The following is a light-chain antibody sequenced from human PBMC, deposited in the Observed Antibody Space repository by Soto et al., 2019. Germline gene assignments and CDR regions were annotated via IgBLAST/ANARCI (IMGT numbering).Light chain of an antibody. Sequence: EVLWTQSPGTLSLSPGETATLSCRASQTGDSRYLAWYQQKRGQAPRLLIYAASSRATGVPDRFSGSGSGTDFTLTIRRLEPEDFAVYYCQQYDSTVWTFGQGTKVYIK. CDR1: QTGDSRY. CDR3: QQYDSTVWT. CDR2: AAS. J-gene: IGKJ1*01. V-gene: IGKV3-20*01.